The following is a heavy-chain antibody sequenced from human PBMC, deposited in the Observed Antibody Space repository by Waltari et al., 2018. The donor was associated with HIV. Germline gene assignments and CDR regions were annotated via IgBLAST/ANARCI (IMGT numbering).Heavy chain of an antibody. J-gene: IGHJ4*02. D-gene: IGHD4-17*01. CDR3: TRGTFTVTYYFDY. CDR2: IRSKAYGGKT. Sequence: EVQLGESGGGLVQPGRSLRLSCATSGFSFGDYAMSWFRQAPGKGLGGVGFIRSKAYGGKTQYAASVKGRFTISRDDSKSIAYLQMNSLKTEDTVLYYCTRGTFTVTYYFDYWGRGTLVTVSS. CDR1: GFSFGDYA. V-gene: IGHV3-49*03.